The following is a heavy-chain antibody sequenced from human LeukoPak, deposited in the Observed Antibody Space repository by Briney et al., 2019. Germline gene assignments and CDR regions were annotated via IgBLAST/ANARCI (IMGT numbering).Heavy chain of an antibody. CDR2: IYYSGST. J-gene: IGHJ6*03. V-gene: IGHV4-59*01. CDR1: GGSISSYY. CDR3: ARTTEAHSWRTRYYDYYMDV. D-gene: IGHD6-13*01. Sequence: SETLSLTCTVSGGSISSYYWSWIRQPPGKGLEWIGYIYYSGSTNYNPSLKSRVSISVDTYKNQFSLKLSSVTAADTAVYYCARTTEAHSWRTRYYDYYMDVWGKGTTVTVSS.